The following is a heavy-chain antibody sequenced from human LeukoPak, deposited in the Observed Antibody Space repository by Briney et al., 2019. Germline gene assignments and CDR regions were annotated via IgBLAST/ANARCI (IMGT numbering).Heavy chain of an antibody. CDR2: ISSSRSYI. V-gene: IGHV3-21*04. D-gene: IGHD6-13*01. CDR3: AKGQQGFDY. Sequence: GGSLRLSCAASGFTFSSYSMNWVRQAPGKGLEWVSFISSSRSYIYYADSVKGRFTISRDNAKNSLYLQMNSLRAEDTALYYCAKGQQGFDYWGQGTLVTVSS. J-gene: IGHJ4*02. CDR1: GFTFSSYS.